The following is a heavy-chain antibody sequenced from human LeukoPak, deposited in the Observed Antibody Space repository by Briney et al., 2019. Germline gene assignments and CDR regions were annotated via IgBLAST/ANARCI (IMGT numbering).Heavy chain of an antibody. Sequence: GGSLRLSCAASGFTFSSYEMNWIRQAPGKGLEWVSYISSSGSTIYYADSVKGQFTISRDNAKNSLYLQMNSLRVEDTAVYYCAKGTHSSGWPGNWFGPWGQGNLVTVSS. V-gene: IGHV3-48*03. CDR2: ISSSGSTI. CDR1: GFTFSSYE. D-gene: IGHD6-19*01. J-gene: IGHJ5*02. CDR3: AKGTHSSGWPGNWFGP.